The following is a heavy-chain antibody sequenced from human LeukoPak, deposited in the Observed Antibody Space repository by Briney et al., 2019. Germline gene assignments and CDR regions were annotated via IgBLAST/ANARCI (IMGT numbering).Heavy chain of an antibody. CDR3: ARERSVSVGGTSLDY. D-gene: IGHD6-19*01. V-gene: IGHV1-18*01. J-gene: IGHJ4*02. CDR2: LSTYNGNT. CDR1: GYTFSNYG. Sequence: ASVKVSCKASGYTFSNYGISWVRQAPGQGLEWMGWLSTYNGNTHSPQKFEGRVTMTTDTSTSTAHMELRSLRSGDTAVYYCARERSVSVGGTSLDYWGQGTLVTVSS.